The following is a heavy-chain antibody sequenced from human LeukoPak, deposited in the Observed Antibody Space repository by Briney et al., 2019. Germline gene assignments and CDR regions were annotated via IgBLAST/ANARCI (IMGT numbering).Heavy chain of an antibody. CDR1: GFTVSSNY. CDR2: IYSGGST. J-gene: IGHJ4*02. CDR3: ARAPYSYGPRFDY. D-gene: IGHD5-18*01. Sequence: GGSLRLSCAASGFTVSSNYMSWVRQAPGKGLEWVSVIYSGGSTYYADSVKGRFTISRDNSKNTLYLQMNSLRAEDTAVYYCARAPYSYGPRFDYWGQGTLVTVSS. V-gene: IGHV3-53*01.